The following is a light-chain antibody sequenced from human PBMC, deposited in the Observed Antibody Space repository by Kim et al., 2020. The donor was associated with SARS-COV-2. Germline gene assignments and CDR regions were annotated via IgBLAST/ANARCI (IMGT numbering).Light chain of an antibody. J-gene: IGKJ4*01. CDR1: QSVSSSY. CDR2: GAS. CDR3: QQYGSSPRT. V-gene: IGKV3-20*01. Sequence: APGERATLSVRASQSVSSSYLAWYQQKPGQAPRLLIYGASSRATGIPDRFSGSGSGTDFTLTISRLEPEDFAVYYCQQYGSSPRTFGGGTKVDIK.